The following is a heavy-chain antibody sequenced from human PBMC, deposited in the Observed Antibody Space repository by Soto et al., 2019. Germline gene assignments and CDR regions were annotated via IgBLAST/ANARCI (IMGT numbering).Heavy chain of an antibody. J-gene: IGHJ4*02. CDR3: TAAYSYSSSPDFYY. CDR2: IKSKADGGTI. Sequence: EVQLVESGGGLVKPGGSLRLSCAASGFTFSKAWMTWVRQAPGKGLEWVGRIKSKADGGTIDYAAPVKGRFTISRDDSKNTLYLQMNSLKNEDTGLYSFTAAYSYSSSPDFYYWGQGALVSVSS. CDR1: GFTFSKAW. V-gene: IGHV3-15*01. D-gene: IGHD6-19*01.